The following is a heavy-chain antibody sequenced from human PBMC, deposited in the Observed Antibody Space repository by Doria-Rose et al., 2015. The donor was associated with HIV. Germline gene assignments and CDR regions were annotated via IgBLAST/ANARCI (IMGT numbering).Heavy chain of an antibody. CDR3: ARKKSSRWYHKYYFDF. Sequence: SGPVLVKPTETLTLTCTVSGVSLSSPGVGVSWIRQPPGKALEWLAHTFSDDERSYRTSLKSRLTISRGTSKSQVVLTMTDMDPVDTATYYCARKKSSRWYHKYYFDFWGQGTLVVVSA. D-gene: IGHD6-13*01. CDR1: GVSLSSPGVG. CDR2: TFSDDER. V-gene: IGHV2-26*01. J-gene: IGHJ4*02.